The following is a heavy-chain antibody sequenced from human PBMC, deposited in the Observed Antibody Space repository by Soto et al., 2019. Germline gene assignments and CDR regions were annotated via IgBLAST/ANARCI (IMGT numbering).Heavy chain of an antibody. V-gene: IGHV4-31*03. CDR2: IYFTGNN. J-gene: IGHJ5*02. CDR1: GDSINSGNYY. Sequence: QVQLRESGPGLVKPSQTLSLTCNVSGDSINSGNYYWAWIRQHPGKDLEWIGYIYFTGNNYYNPSLKSRVSVSIDTSKNQFSLDLYSVTAADTAIYYCARESVVSTVGGPIDLWGQGTVVTVSS. D-gene: IGHD2-15*01. CDR3: ARESVVSTVGGPIDL.